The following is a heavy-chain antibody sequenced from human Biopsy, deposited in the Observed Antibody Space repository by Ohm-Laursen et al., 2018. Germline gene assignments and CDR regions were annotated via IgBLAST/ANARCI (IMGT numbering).Heavy chain of an antibody. CDR1: GGSVSSNTNY. CDR2: IFYSGII. Sequence: GTLSLTCTVSGGSVSSNTNYWAWIRQPPGKGLEWIGNIFYSGIIYYNPSIKSRFSISVDTSKTQFSLNLNSVTAADTAVYYCARHPTGFWFDPWGQGTLVIVSS. J-gene: IGHJ5*02. V-gene: IGHV4-39*01. CDR3: ARHPTGFWFDP.